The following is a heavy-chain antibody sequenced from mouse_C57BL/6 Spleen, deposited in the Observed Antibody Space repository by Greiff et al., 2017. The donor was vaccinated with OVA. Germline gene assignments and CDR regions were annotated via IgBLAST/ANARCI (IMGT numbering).Heavy chain of an antibody. Sequence: VQLQQSGAELVRPGASVKLSCTASGFNIKDDYMHWVKQRPEQGLEWIGWIDPENGDTEYASKFQGKATIPADTSSNTAYLQLSSLTSEDTAVYYCTTPYYYSGYWGQGTTLTVSS. D-gene: IGHD2-12*01. CDR2: IDPENGDT. V-gene: IGHV14-4*01. CDR1: GFNIKDDY. J-gene: IGHJ2*01. CDR3: TTPYYYSGY.